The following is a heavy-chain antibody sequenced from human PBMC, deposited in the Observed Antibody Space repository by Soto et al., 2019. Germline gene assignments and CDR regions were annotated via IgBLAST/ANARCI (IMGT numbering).Heavy chain of an antibody. D-gene: IGHD3-22*01. J-gene: IGHJ5*01. CDR1: GGSFSGHS. V-gene: IGHV4-34*01. CDR3: STRAYDTNGYYRFDP. CDR2: INHSGRV. Sequence: SETLSLTCAVYGGSFSGHSWTWVRQSPGKGLEWIGDINHSGRVNYSPSLKSRVTISLDTSKNQFSLTLSAVTAADTAMYYCSTRAYDTNGYYRFDPWGQGTLVTVSS.